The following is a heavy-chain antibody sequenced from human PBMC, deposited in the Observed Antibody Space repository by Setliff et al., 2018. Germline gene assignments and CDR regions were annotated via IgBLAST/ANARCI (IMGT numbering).Heavy chain of an antibody. V-gene: IGHV4-59*02. CDR3: ARGSGRGYSYGLFDY. D-gene: IGHD5-18*01. Sequence: SETLSLTCTVSGGSVSTYYWSWIRQPPGKGLEWIGFIFYSGYTHYNPSLKSRVTMSVDVSRDQFSLELSSVTAADTAVYFCARGSGRGYSYGLFDYWGPGSLVTVS. CDR2: IFYSGYT. J-gene: IGHJ4*02. CDR1: GGSVSTYY.